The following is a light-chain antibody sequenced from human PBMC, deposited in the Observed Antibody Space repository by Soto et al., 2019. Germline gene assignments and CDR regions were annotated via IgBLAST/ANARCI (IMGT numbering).Light chain of an antibody. V-gene: IGLV1-51*01. Sequence: QSVVAEPTAVAGTPGWEGALGCAGSSANIGGNSVSWYQQLLGTAPKLLIYDDDKRPSGIPDRFSGSKSGTSATLGITGFQTGDEADYYCGSWDSSLSAYVFGTGTKVTVL. J-gene: IGLJ1*01. CDR2: DDD. CDR3: GSWDSSLSAYV. CDR1: SANIGGNS.